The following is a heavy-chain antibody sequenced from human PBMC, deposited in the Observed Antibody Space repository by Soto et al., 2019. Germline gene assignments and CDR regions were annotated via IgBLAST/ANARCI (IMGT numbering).Heavy chain of an antibody. Sequence: PSETLSLTCTVSGGSISSTSYFWGWIRQPPGKGLEWIGSIYYSGSTYSNPSLKSRVTISVDTSKNQFSLRLSSVTAADTAVYFCATPQQLVRQSYYYYGMDVWGQGTTVTVSS. CDR1: GGSISSTSYF. D-gene: IGHD6-13*01. J-gene: IGHJ6*02. CDR3: ATPQQLVRQSYYYYGMDV. V-gene: IGHV4-39*01. CDR2: IYYSGST.